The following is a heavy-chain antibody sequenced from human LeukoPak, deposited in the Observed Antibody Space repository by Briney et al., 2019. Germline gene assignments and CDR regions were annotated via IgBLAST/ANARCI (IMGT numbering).Heavy chain of an antibody. V-gene: IGHV3-9*01. D-gene: IGHD3-10*01. CDR1: GFTFDDYA. J-gene: IGHJ5*02. CDR3: AKSGGSYYKAYWFDP. CDR2: ISWNSGNI. Sequence: GGSLRLSCAASGFTFDDYAMHWVRQAPGKDLEWVSGISWNSGNIGYADSVKGRFTISRDNAKNSLYLQMNSLRAEDTALYYCAKSGGSYYKAYWFDPWGQGTLVTVSS.